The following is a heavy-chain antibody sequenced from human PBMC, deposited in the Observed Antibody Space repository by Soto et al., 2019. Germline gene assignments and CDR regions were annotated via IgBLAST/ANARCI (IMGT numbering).Heavy chain of an antibody. Sequence: QVQLVQSGAEVKKPGSSVKVSCKASGDAFTNYIFDWVRQAPGQGLEWMGGIIPMFGTPKYAQTFQDRVTISADVATGTAYLELTSLRIDDTAVYYCARGRDQPPVGLYFDSWGEGTRVTVSS. J-gene: IGHJ4*02. CDR3: ARGRDQPPVGLYFDS. V-gene: IGHV1-69*01. CDR1: GDAFTNYI. CDR2: IIPMFGTP. D-gene: IGHD2-2*01.